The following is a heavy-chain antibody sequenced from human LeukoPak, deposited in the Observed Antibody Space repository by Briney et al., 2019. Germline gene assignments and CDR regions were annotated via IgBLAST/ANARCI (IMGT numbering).Heavy chain of an antibody. CDR3: ARWNNDWEFDY. Sequence: GGSLRLSCSASGFTFSSFAMHWVHQAPGKGLEYVAAISRNGGSTYYADSVKGRFTISRDNSKNTLYLQMSSLRAEDTAVFYCARWNNDWEFDYWGQGTLVSVSS. D-gene: IGHD1/OR15-1a*01. V-gene: IGHV3-64D*09. CDR2: ISRNGGST. J-gene: IGHJ4*02. CDR1: GFTFSSFA.